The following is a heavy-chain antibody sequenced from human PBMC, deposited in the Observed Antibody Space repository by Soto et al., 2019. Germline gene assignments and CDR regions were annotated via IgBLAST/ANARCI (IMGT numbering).Heavy chain of an antibody. CDR2: ISGSGGST. V-gene: IGHV3-23*01. CDR3: ARDWAAAGPFDY. CDR1: GFTFTTYA. Sequence: PGGSLRLSCAASGFTFTTYAMSWVRQAPGKGLEWVSAISGSGGSTYYADSVKGRFTISRDNSKNTLYLQMNSLRAEDTAVYYCARDWAAAGPFDYWGQGTLVTVSS. J-gene: IGHJ4*02. D-gene: IGHD6-13*01.